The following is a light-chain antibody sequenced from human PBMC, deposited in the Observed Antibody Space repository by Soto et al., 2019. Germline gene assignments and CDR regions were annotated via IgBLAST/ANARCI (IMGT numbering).Light chain of an antibody. CDR2: DVS. Sequence: QSALTQPASVSGSPGQSVTISCTGTTSDIGDYDYVSWYQQYPDKAPKLVIFDVSDRPSGLFTRFSGSKSGNTASLTISGLQAEDEADYYCSSYTTVSPHVLFGGGTTLTVL. CDR1: TSDIGDYDY. J-gene: IGLJ3*02. V-gene: IGLV2-14*03. CDR3: SSYTTVSPHVL.